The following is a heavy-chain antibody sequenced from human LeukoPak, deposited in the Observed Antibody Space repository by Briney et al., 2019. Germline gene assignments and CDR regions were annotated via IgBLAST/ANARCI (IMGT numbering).Heavy chain of an antibody. CDR2: INSDGSST. CDR3: ARDNVLIAVAGTGTYYYYGMDV. J-gene: IGHJ6*02. D-gene: IGHD6-19*01. Sequence: GGFLRLSCAASGFTFSSYWMHWVCQAPGKGLVWVSRINSDGSSTSYADSVKGRFTISRDNAKNTLYLQMNSLRAEDTAVYYCARDNVLIAVAGTGTYYYYGMDVWGQGTTVTVSS. CDR1: GFTFSSYW. V-gene: IGHV3-74*01.